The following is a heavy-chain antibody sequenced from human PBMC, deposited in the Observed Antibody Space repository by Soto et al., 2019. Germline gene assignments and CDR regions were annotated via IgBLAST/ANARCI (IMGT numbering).Heavy chain of an antibody. Sequence: QVQLQESGPGLVKPSETLSLTCTVSGGSVISGSYYWSWIRQPPGKGLEYIGYLYYSGSTNYNPSHTCRVHISVDTPKTQFSLKLTSVTAADTAIYYCARGQAFWTGYYRMPYYFDYWGQGTLVPVSS. D-gene: IGHD3-3*01. CDR1: GGSVISGSYY. J-gene: IGHJ4*02. V-gene: IGHV4-61*01. CDR3: ARGQAFWTGYYRMPYYFDY. CDR2: LYYSGST.